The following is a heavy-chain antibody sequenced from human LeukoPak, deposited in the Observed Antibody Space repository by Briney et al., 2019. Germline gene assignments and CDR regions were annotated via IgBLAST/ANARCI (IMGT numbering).Heavy chain of an antibody. CDR2: IYDGETI. CDR3: ARPNIRYCSGGACSNDGSDY. V-gene: IGHV4-38-2*02. CDR1: GYSISSGYY. D-gene: IGHD2-15*01. Sequence: ASETLSLTCNVSGYSISSGYYWGWIRQPPGKGLEWIGSIYDGETIDYNPSLKSRVTISVDTSKNQFSLKLSSVTAADTAVYYCARPNIRYCSGGACSNDGSDYWGQGTLVTVSS. J-gene: IGHJ4*02.